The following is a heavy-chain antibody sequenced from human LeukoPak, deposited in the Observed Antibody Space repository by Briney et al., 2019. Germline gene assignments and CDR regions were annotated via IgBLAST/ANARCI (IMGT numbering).Heavy chain of an antibody. CDR3: ARARRFGELFFDY. V-gene: IGHV3-72*01. Sequence: PGGSLRLSCAASGFTFSSYAMSWVRQAPGKGLEWVGRTRNKANSYTTEYAASVKGRFTISRDDSKNSLYLQMNSLKTEDTAVYYCARARRFGELFFDYWGQGTLVTVSS. J-gene: IGHJ4*02. CDR2: TRNKANSYTT. CDR1: GFTFSSYA. D-gene: IGHD3-10*01.